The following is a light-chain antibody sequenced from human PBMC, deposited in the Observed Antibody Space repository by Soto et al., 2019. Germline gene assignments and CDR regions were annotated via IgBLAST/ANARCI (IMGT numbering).Light chain of an antibody. CDR3: QQYNSWPPIT. V-gene: IGKV3-11*01. J-gene: IGKJ5*01. CDR1: QSVSSY. Sequence: EIVLTQSPATLSLSPGERATLSCRASQSVSSYLAWYQQKPGQAPRLLIYGASSRATGIPDRFSGSGSGTDFTLTISRLEPEDFAVYYCQQYNSWPPITFGQGTRLEIK. CDR2: GAS.